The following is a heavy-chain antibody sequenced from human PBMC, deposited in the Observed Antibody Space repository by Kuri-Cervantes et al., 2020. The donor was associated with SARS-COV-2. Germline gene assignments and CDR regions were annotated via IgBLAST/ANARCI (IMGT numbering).Heavy chain of an antibody. J-gene: IGHJ2*01. Sequence: GGSLRLSCAASGFTFDDYAMHWVRQAPGKGPEWVSAISGSGGSTCYADSVKGRFTISRDNSKNTLYQQMNSLRAEDTAVYYCAKERGDSSGRHSWNWYFDLWGRGTLVTVSS. CDR1: GFTFDDYA. CDR2: ISGSGGST. D-gene: IGHD3-22*01. V-gene: IGHV3-23*01. CDR3: AKERGDSSGRHSWNWYFDL.